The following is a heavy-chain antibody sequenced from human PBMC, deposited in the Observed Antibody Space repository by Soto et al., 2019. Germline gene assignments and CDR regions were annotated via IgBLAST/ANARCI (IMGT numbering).Heavy chain of an antibody. CDR3: ARGGSTPYYYYYMDV. V-gene: IGHV1-3*01. J-gene: IGHJ6*03. Sequence: QVPLVQSGAEVKKPGASVKVSCKASGYTFTSYAMHWVRQAPGQRLEWMGWINAGNGNTKYSQKFQGRVTITRDTSASTAYMELSSLRSEDTAVYYCARGGSTPYYYYYMDVWGKGTTVTVSS. CDR2: INAGNGNT. CDR1: GYTFTSYA. D-gene: IGHD6-6*01.